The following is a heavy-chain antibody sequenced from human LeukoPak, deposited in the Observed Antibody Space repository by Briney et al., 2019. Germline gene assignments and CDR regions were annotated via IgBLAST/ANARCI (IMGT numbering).Heavy chain of an antibody. J-gene: IGHJ3*02. CDR2: ISSSNSYI. Sequence: GGSLRLSCAASGFTFSSYSMNWVRQAPGKGLELVSSISSSNSYIYYADSVKGRFTISKDNAKNSLYLQMDGLRAEDTAVYYCARYSIHAFDIWGQGTMVTVSS. CDR1: GFTFSSYS. V-gene: IGHV3-21*01. CDR3: ARYSIHAFDI. D-gene: IGHD6-13*01.